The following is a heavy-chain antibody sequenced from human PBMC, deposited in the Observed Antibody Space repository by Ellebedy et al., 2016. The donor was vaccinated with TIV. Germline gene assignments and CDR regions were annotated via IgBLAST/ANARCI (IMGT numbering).Heavy chain of an antibody. CDR1: AFTFRAYG. V-gene: IGHV3-30*03. J-gene: IGHJ1*01. CDR3: AISTVMVHFQH. Sequence: GESLKISCTASAFTFRAYGMHLVRPAPGKGLAWVAVISHDGSKTYYADSVQGRFTISRDDAKNSLFLQMNGLRAEDTAVYYCAISTVMVHFQHWGQGTLVTVSS. CDR2: ISHDGSKT. D-gene: IGHD2-8*01.